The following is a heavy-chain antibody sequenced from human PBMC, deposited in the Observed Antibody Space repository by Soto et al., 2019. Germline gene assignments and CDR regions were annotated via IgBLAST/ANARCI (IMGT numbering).Heavy chain of an antibody. V-gene: IGHV3-23*01. Sequence: LRLSCAASGFTFSSYAMSWVRQAPGKGLEWVSAISGSGGSAYYADSVKGRFTISRDNSKSTLYLQMNSLRAEDTALYYCAKGRSYYYYYGVDVWGQGTTVTVSS. CDR3: AKGRSYYYYYGVDV. CDR2: ISGSGGSA. CDR1: GFTFSSYA. J-gene: IGHJ6*02.